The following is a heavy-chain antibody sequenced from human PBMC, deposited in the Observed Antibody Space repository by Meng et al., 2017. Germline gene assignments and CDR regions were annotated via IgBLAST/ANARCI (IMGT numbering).Heavy chain of an antibody. V-gene: IGHV3-21*01. CDR2: ISSSSSYI. D-gene: IGHD3-9*01. J-gene: IGHJ4*02. Sequence: GESLKISCAASGFTFSSYSMNWVRQAPGKGLEWVSSISSSSSYIYYADSVKGRFTISRDNAKNSLYLQMNSLRAEDTAVYYCARRNDLYILTGYYYYFDYWGQGTLVTVSS. CDR3: ARRNDLYILTGYYYYFDY. CDR1: GFTFSSYS.